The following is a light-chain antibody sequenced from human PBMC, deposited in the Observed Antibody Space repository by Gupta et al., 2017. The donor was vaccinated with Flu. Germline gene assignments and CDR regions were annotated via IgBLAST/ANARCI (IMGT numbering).Light chain of an antibody. V-gene: IGLV2-14*01. CDR1: SSDVGGYNY. Sequence: QSALTQPAPVSASPGQSITISCTGTSSDVGGYNYVSWYQQHPGKAPKLMIYEFSNRPSGVSNRFSGSKSDNTASLTISGLQAEDEADYYCSSYTSSSTLYVFGTGTKVTVL. CDR3: SSYTSSSTLYV. J-gene: IGLJ1*01. CDR2: EFS.